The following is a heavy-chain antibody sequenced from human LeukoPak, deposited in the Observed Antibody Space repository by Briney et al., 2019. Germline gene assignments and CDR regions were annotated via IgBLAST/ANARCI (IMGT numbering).Heavy chain of an antibody. D-gene: IGHD3-22*01. Sequence: PSETLSLTCTVSRGSITGYYWNWIRQPPGQGLEWIGYIYYSGTTNYNPSLNSRVTMSVDTSKNQFSLKLSSVTAADTAVYYCARFTYDSSGSNYYFDYWGQGTLVTVS. CDR1: RGSITGYY. J-gene: IGHJ4*02. CDR3: ARFTYDSSGSNYYFDY. V-gene: IGHV4-59*01. CDR2: IYYSGTT.